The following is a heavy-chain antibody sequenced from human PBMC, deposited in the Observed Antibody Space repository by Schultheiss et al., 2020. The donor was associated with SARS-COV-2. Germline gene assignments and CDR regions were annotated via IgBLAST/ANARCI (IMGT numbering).Heavy chain of an antibody. CDR1: GFTFSSYA. J-gene: IGHJ6*03. D-gene: IGHD2-2*01. V-gene: IGHV3-30*04. Sequence: GSLRLSCAASGFTFSSYAMHWVRQAPGKGLEWVAVISYDGSNKYYADSVKGRFTISRDNAKSSLYLQMNSLRAEDTAVYYCARDRVVQYMDVWGKGTTVTVSS. CDR2: ISYDGSNK. CDR3: ARDRVVQYMDV.